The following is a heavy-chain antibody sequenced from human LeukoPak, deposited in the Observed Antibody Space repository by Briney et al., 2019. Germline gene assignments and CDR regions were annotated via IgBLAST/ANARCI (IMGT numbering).Heavy chain of an antibody. CDR2: IYYSGST. CDR3: ARQVSPVLRYFDWFFDY. J-gene: IGHJ4*02. CDR1: GGSISSSSYY. V-gene: IGHV4-39*01. Sequence: SETLSLTCTVSGGSISSSSYYWGWIRQPPGRGLEWIGSIYYSGSTYYNPSLKSRVTISVDTSKNQFSLKLSSVTAADTAVYYCARQVSPVLRYFDWFFDYWGQGTLVTVSS. D-gene: IGHD3-9*01.